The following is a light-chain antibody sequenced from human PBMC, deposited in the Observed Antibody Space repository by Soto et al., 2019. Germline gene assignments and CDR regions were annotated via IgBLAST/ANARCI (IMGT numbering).Light chain of an antibody. J-gene: IGKJ4*01. Sequence: EIVMTLSPATLSVSPGERATLSCRASQSVSSNLAWYKQKPGQAPRLLIYGASTKATGIPARFSGSGSGTEFTLTICCLQSEDFAGYYCQRYNNWPPLTFGGGTKVDIK. CDR1: QSVSSN. CDR2: GAS. CDR3: QRYNNWPPLT. V-gene: IGKV3-15*01.